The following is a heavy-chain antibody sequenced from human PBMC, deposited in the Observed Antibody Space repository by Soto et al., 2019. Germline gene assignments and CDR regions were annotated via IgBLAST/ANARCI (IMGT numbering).Heavy chain of an antibody. Sequence: QVQLVESGGGLVKPGGSLRLSCAASGFRFSDYYMTWIRQAPGKGLEWISHISSSSKTIDYADSVKGRFTISRDNAKNSLYLQMNSLRAEDTAVYYCESGNDSTFIDAFDVWGQGTMVTVSS. J-gene: IGHJ3*01. V-gene: IGHV3-11*01. D-gene: IGHD3-16*01. CDR2: ISSSSKTI. CDR3: ESGNDSTFIDAFDV. CDR1: GFRFSDYY.